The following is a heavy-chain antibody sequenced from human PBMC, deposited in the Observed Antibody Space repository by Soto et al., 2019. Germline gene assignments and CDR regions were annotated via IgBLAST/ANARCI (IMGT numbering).Heavy chain of an antibody. V-gene: IGHV1-3*05. J-gene: IGHJ5*02. Sequence: QVQLVQSGAEEKKPGASVKVSCKASGYTFTSYAMHWVRQAPGQRLEWMGWINAGNGNTKYSQKFQGRVTITRDTSASTAYMELSSLRSEDTVVYYCARGIVETTGTNWFDPWGQGTLVTVSS. CDR2: INAGNGNT. CDR3: ARGIVETTGTNWFDP. D-gene: IGHD3-22*01. CDR1: GYTFTSYA.